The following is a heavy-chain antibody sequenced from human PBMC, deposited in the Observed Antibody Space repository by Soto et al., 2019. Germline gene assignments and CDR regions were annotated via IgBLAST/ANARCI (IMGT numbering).Heavy chain of an antibody. CDR1: GGTFSSSA. CDR3: ARSETAGHRDFDI. D-gene: IGHD6-19*01. Sequence: QVQLVQSGAEMREPGSSVKVSCKASGGTFSSSAINWLRQAPGQGPEWMGGIISTFGTANYIEKVRARVTMTADTAKCTAYMEVSSLTPEDTAMYFCARSETAGHRDFDICGHGTMVTVSS. J-gene: IGHJ3*02. V-gene: IGHV1-69*06. CDR2: IISTFGTA.